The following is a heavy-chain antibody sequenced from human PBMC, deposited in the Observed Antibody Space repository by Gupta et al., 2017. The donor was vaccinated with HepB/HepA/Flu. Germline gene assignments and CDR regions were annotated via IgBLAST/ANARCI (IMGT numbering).Heavy chain of an antibody. Sequence: EVQLVESGGGLIQPGGSLRLSCAASGVIVSSNYMSWVRQAPGKGLEWVSVLYSGGTIYYADSVRGRFTMSRDNAKNTVFLQMTSLRADDTALYYCVRGGRKDAFDIWGQGTMVTVSP. V-gene: IGHV3-53*01. CDR3: VRGGRKDAFDI. CDR1: GVIVSSNY. D-gene: IGHD1-26*01. J-gene: IGHJ3*02. CDR2: LYSGGTI.